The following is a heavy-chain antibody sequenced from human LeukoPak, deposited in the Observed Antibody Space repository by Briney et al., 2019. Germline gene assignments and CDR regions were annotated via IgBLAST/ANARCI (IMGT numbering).Heavy chain of an antibody. CDR2: INHSGST. Sequence: SETLSLTCTVSGGSISSYYWSWIRQPPGKGLEWIGEINHSGSTNYNPSLKSRVTISVDTSKKQFSLKLSSVTAADTAVYYCARAEIGDFDSWGQGTLVTVSS. V-gene: IGHV4-34*01. CDR3: ARAEIGDFDS. CDR1: GGSISSYY. D-gene: IGHD3-3*01. J-gene: IGHJ4*02.